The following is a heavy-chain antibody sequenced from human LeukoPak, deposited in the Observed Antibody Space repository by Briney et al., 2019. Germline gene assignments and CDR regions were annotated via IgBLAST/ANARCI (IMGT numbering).Heavy chain of an antibody. Sequence: ASETLSLTCTVSGGSISSGGYYWSWIRQPPGKGLEWIGYIYHSGSTYYNPSLKSRVTISVDRSKNQFSLKLSSVTAADTAVYYCARVNKGYSSSSGSPDYWGQGTLVTVSS. J-gene: IGHJ4*02. CDR2: IYHSGST. CDR1: GGSISSGGYY. CDR3: ARVNKGYSSSSGSPDY. D-gene: IGHD6-6*01. V-gene: IGHV4-30-2*01.